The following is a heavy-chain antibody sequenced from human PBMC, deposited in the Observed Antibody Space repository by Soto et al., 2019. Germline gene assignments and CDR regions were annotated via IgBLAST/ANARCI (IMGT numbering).Heavy chain of an antibody. V-gene: IGHV1-69*01. J-gene: IGHJ4*02. Sequence: QVQLVQSGAEVKKPGSSVKVSCKASGGTFSSYAISWVRQAPGQGLEWMGGIIPIFGTANYAQKFQGRVTITADESTSTAYMELSSLRSEDTAVFYCATPGDSSGYYYEFVYWGQGTLVTVSS. CDR2: IIPIFGTA. CDR1: GGTFSSYA. CDR3: ATPGDSSGYYYEFVY. D-gene: IGHD3-22*01.